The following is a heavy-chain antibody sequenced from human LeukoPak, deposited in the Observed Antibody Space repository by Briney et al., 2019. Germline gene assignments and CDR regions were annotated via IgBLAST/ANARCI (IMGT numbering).Heavy chain of an antibody. J-gene: IGHJ2*01. CDR3: VRDPRGYSHCYWYFDL. CDR1: GFTFDDYG. CDR2: INWNGGST. D-gene: IGHD5-18*01. Sequence: PGGSLRLSCAASGFTFDDYGMRWVRQAPGKGLEWVSGINWNGGSTGYADSVKGRFTISRDNAKNSLYLQMNSPRAEDTALYHCVRDPRGYSHCYWYFDLWGRGTLVTVAS. V-gene: IGHV3-20*01.